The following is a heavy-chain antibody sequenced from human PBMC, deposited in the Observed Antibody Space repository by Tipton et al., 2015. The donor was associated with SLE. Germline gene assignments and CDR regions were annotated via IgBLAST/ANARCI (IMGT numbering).Heavy chain of an antibody. J-gene: IGHJ6*03. Sequence: TLSLTCAVSGGSFNGYFWTWIRQPPGKGLEWIAEIIHSGVINYNPSLRSRVTISVDRSQNQFSLRLISVTAADTATYYCARSYFDDRRPRYYYMDVWGKGTTVTVSS. V-gene: IGHV4-34*12. D-gene: IGHD3-9*01. CDR1: GGSFNGYF. CDR2: IIHSGVI. CDR3: ARSYFDDRRPRYYYMDV.